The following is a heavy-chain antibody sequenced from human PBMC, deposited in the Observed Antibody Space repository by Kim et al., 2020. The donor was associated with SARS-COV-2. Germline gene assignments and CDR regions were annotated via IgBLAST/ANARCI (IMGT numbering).Heavy chain of an antibody. CDR2: ISVSGTTT. CDR1: GFTFSSYA. Sequence: GGSLRLSCAASGFTFSSYAMSWVRQAPGKGPEWVATISVSGTTTYYADSVKGRFTISRDKSKNTMSLQMNSLRAEDTAVYYCVSIRGASGSYFDYWGQGT. CDR3: VSIRGASGSYFDY. D-gene: IGHD3-10*01. V-gene: IGHV3-23*01. J-gene: IGHJ4*02.